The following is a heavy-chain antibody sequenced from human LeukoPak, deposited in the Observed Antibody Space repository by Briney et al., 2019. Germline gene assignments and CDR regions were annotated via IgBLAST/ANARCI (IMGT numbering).Heavy chain of an antibody. CDR1: GFTFSSYA. J-gene: IGHJ4*02. CDR2: IKQDGSEK. V-gene: IGHV3-7*03. D-gene: IGHD6-19*01. Sequence: GGSLRLSCAASGFTFSSYAMHWVRQAPGKGLEWVANIKQDGSEKYYVDSVKGRFTISRDNAKSSLYLEMNSLRAEDTAVYYCAREQWLAGFWGQGTLVTVSS. CDR3: AREQWLAGF.